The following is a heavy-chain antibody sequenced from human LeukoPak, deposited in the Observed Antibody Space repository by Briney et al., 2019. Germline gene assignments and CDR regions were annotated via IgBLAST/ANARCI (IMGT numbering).Heavy chain of an antibody. CDR2: IYPGGSDA. CDR1: GYSFTSYW. J-gene: IGHJ3*02. Sequence: GESLKISCKGSGYSFTSYWIGWVRQMPGKGLEWMGIIYPGGSDARYSLSFKGQVTISADKSITTAYLQWSSLKASDTAMYYCARGTQRDILTGYYPSDIWGQGTMVTVSS. D-gene: IGHD3-9*01. CDR3: ARGTQRDILTGYYPSDI. V-gene: IGHV5-51*01.